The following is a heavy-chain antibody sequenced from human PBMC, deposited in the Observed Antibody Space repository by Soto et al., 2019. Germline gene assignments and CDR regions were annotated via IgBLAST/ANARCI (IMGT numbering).Heavy chain of an antibody. CDR2: IYYSGST. V-gene: IGHV4-39*01. J-gene: IGHJ5*02. D-gene: IGHD2-15*01. CDR3: ARHYLDIVVVVAATPEWFDP. CDR1: GGSISSSSYY. Sequence: QLQLQESAPELVKPSETLSLTCTASGGSISSSSYYWGWIRQPPGKGLEWIGRIYYSGSTYYNPSLTSRVTISVDTSKNHFSLKLSCVTAADTAVYYCARHYLDIVVVVAATPEWFDPWGQGTLVTVSS.